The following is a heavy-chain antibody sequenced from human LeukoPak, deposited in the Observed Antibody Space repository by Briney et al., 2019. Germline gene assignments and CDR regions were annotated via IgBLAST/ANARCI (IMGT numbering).Heavy chain of an antibody. V-gene: IGHV4-34*01. CDR3: ARHTGGGFTR. D-gene: IGHD2-8*02. CDR2: INHSGST. Sequence: PSETLSLTCAVYGGSFSGYYWSWIRQPPGKGLEWIGEINHSGSTNYNPSLKSRVTISVDTSKNQFSLKLSSVTAADTAVYYCARHTGGGFTRWGQGTLVTVSS. J-gene: IGHJ4*02. CDR1: GGSFSGYY.